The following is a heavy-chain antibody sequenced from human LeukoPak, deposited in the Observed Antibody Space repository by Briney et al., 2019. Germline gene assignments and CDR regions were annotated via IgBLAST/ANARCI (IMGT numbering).Heavy chain of an antibody. D-gene: IGHD6-19*01. J-gene: IGHJ5*02. CDR2: IYYSGST. Sequence: PSETLSLTCTVSGGSISSYYWSWIRQPPGKGLGWIGYIYYSGSTNYNPSLKSRVTISVDTSKNQFSLKLSSVTAADMAVYYCARNVIAVAGMNWFDPWGQGTLVTVSS. CDR3: ARNVIAVAGMNWFDP. CDR1: GGSISSYY. V-gene: IGHV4-59*08.